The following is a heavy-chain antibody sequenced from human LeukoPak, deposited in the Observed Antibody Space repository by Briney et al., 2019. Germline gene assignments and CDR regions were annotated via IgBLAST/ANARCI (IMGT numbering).Heavy chain of an antibody. CDR2: ISSSSSYI. D-gene: IGHD6-19*01. V-gene: IGHV3-21*01. CDR1: GFTVSSYS. J-gene: IGHJ4*02. CDR3: VRAVAGEFDY. Sequence: PGGSLRLSCAASGFTVSSYSMNWVRQAPGKGLEWVSSISSSSSYIYYADSVKGRFTISRDNAKNSLYLQMNSLRAEDTAVYYCVRAVAGEFDYWGQGTLVTVSS.